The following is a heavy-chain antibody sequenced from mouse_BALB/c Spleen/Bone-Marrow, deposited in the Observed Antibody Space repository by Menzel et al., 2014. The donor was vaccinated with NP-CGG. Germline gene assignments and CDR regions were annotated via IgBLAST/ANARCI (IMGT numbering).Heavy chain of an antibody. CDR3: ARGGLRLPYAMDY. CDR2: INPSSGYA. CDR1: GYTFPSYT. J-gene: IGHJ4*01. Sequence: VQLQQSGAELARPGASVKMSCTASGYTFPSYTIHWVKQRPGQGLEWIGYINPSSGYANYNQNFKDKATLTADKSSSTAYMQLSRLTSEDSAVFYCARGGLRLPYAMDYWGRGTSVTVSS. V-gene: IGHV1-4*01. D-gene: IGHD1-2*01.